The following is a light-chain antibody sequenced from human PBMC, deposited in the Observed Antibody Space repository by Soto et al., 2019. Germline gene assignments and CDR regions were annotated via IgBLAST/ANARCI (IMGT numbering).Light chain of an antibody. CDR3: CSYACRNKLRV. J-gene: IGLJ1*01. Sequence: QSVLTQPPSASGSPGQSVTISCTGTSSDVGGYDYVSWYQQHPGKAPRLIIFEVNKRPSGVPDRFSGSKSGNTASLTVSGLQAEDEADYYCCSYACRNKLRVFGTGTKVTVL. CDR1: SSDVGGYDY. CDR2: EVN. V-gene: IGLV2-8*01.